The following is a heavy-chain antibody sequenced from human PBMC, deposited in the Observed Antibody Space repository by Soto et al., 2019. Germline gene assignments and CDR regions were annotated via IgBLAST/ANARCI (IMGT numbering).Heavy chain of an antibody. Sequence: VQLLESGGGLVQPGGSLRLSCAASGFIFGTYGMSWVRQAPGKGLEWVSAVSGTGDNTYYADYVKGRLTIYRDNSRNTVNLQMNSRGDEDTAIYYCAKNCPRSHYSSSYTDLDYWGLGTLVTVSS. CDR2: VSGTGDNT. V-gene: IGHV3-23*01. J-gene: IGHJ4*02. D-gene: IGHD6-6*01. CDR3: AKNCPRSHYSSSYTDLDY. CDR1: GFIFGTYG.